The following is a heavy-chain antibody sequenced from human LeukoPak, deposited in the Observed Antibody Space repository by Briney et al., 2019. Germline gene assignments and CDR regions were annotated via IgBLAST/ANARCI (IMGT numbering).Heavy chain of an antibody. CDR1: GYTLTELS. Sequence: GASVKVSCKVSGYTLTELSMHWVRQAPGKGLEWMGGFDPEDGETIYAQKFRGRVTMTEDTSTDTAYMELSSLRSEDTAVYYCATPRVRGVIRDPFDYWGQGTLVTVSS. CDR2: FDPEDGET. V-gene: IGHV1-24*01. J-gene: IGHJ4*02. CDR3: ATPRVRGVIRDPFDY. D-gene: IGHD3-10*01.